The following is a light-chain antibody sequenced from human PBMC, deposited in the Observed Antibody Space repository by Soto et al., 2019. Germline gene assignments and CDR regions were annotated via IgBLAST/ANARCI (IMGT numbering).Light chain of an antibody. J-gene: IGLJ1*01. CDR3: SSYTSSSTLFYV. V-gene: IGLV2-14*01. CDR1: SSDVVGYNY. Sequence: QSVLTQPASVSGSPGQSITISCTGTSSDVVGYNYVSWYQQHPGKAPKLMIYDVSNRPSGVSIRFSGSKSGNTASLTISGLQAEDEADYYCSSYTSSSTLFYVFGTGTKVTVL. CDR2: DVS.